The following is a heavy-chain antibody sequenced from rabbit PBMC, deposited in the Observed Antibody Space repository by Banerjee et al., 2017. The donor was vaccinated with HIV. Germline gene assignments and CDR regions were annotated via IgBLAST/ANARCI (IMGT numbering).Heavy chain of an antibody. CDR3: ARMYDSDSGDLNL. Sequence: QEQLEESGGDLVKPEGSLTLTCTASGFSFSHKYVMCWVRQAPGKGLEWIGCINTSSGNTGYASWAKGRFTISKTSSTTVTLQSTSLTVADTATYFCARMYDSDSGDLNLWGPGSLVTVS. CDR2: INTSSGNT. V-gene: IGHV1S45*01. J-gene: IGHJ4*01. CDR1: GFSFSHKYV. D-gene: IGHD1-1*01.